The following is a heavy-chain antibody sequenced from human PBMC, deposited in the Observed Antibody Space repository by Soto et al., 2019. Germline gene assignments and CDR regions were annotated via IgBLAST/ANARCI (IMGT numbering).Heavy chain of an antibody. J-gene: IGHJ6*03. V-gene: IGHV3-48*01. CDR1: GFTFSSYS. Sequence: GVSLRLSCAASGFTFSSYSMNWVRQAPGKGLVWVSYISSSSSTIYYADSVKGRFTISRDNAKNSLYLQMNSLRAEDTAVYYCAREGYGDYMWANYYYYMDVWGKGTTVTVSS. CDR2: ISSSSSTI. D-gene: IGHD4-17*01. CDR3: AREGYGDYMWANYYYYMDV.